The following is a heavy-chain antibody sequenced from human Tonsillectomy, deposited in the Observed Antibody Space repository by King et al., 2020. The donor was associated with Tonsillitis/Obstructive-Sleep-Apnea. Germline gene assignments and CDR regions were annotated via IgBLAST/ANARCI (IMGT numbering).Heavy chain of an antibody. V-gene: IGHV3-21*01. CDR2: ISSSSSYI. J-gene: IGHJ4*02. Sequence: VQLVESGGGLVKPGGSLRLSCAASGFTFSSYSMNWVRQAPGKGLEWVSSISSSSSYIYYADSVKGRFTISRDNAKNSLYLQMNSLRAEDTAVYYCAGDLRXVXXPAXTXEXXXXXXXGTLVTVSS. CDR1: GFTFSSYS. D-gene: IGHD2-2*01. CDR3: AGDLRXVXXPAXTXEXXXX.